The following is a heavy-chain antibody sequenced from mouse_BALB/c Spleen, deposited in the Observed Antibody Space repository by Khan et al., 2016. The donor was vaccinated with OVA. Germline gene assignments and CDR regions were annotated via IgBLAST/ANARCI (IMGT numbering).Heavy chain of an antibody. CDR1: GYTFTNYD. Sequence: VQLQQSGPELVKPGASVKMSCKASGYTFTNYDMHWVKQKPGQGLEWLGYINPYNDYNKFNEKFKGKATLTSDKSSSTAYMELSSLIYEDASVYYGASGVHRLQTWCAYWGQGTLVTVSA. J-gene: IGHJ3*01. D-gene: IGHD3-2*02. V-gene: IGHV1S136*01. CDR2: INPYNDYN. CDR3: ASGVHRLQTWCAY.